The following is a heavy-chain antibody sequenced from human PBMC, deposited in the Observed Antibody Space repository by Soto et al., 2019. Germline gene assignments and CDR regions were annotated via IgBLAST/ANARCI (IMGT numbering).Heavy chain of an antibody. Sequence: GGSLRLSCAASGFTFSSYSMNWVRQAPGKGLEWVSSISSSSSYIYYADSVKGRFTISRDNAKNSLYLQMNSLRAEDTAVYYCARVSMTTVTPGSYYYYYGMDVWGQGTTVTVSS. D-gene: IGHD4-17*01. V-gene: IGHV3-21*01. CDR3: ARVSMTTVTPGSYYYYYGMDV. CDR2: ISSSSSYI. CDR1: GFTFSSYS. J-gene: IGHJ6*02.